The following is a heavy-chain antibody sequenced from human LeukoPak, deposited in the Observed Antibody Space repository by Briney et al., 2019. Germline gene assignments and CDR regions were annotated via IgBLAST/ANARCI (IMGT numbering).Heavy chain of an antibody. J-gene: IGHJ4*02. Sequence: PGGSLRLSCAASGFTFSNYAMSWVRQAPGKGLEWVSGISWNSGSIGYADSVKGRFTISRDNAKNSLYLQMNSLRAEDTALYYCAKTVGATPPFDYWGQGTLVTVSS. CDR1: GFTFSNYA. CDR2: ISWNSGSI. CDR3: AKTVGATPPFDY. V-gene: IGHV3-9*01. D-gene: IGHD1-26*01.